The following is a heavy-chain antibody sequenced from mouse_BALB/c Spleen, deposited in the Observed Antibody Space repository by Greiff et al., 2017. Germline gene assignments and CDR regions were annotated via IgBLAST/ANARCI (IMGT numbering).Heavy chain of an antibody. CDR1: GFAFSSYD. Sequence: EVKLMESGGGLVKPGGSLKLSCAASGFAFSSYDMSWVRQTPEKRLEWVAYISSGGGSTYYPDTVKGRFTISRDNAKNTLYLQMSSLKSEDTAMYYCARQGYYGSYFDYWGQGTTLTVSS. CDR3: ARQGYYGSYFDY. D-gene: IGHD1-1*01. CDR2: ISSGGGST. J-gene: IGHJ2*01. V-gene: IGHV5-12-1*01.